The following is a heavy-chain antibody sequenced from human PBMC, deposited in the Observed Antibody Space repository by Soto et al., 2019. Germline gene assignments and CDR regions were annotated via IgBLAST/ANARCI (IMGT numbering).Heavy chain of an antibody. CDR3: ARDSPPVDY. V-gene: IGHV1-18*01. CDR2: ISAYNGNT. Sequence: QVQLVQSGAEVKKPGASVKVSCKASGYTFTTYGISWVRQAPGQGLEWMGWISAYNGNTKYAQKLQGRVTMTTDTSTSTASMELRILTSDDTAVYYCARDSPPVDYWGQGTLVTVSS. J-gene: IGHJ4*02. CDR1: GYTFTTYG.